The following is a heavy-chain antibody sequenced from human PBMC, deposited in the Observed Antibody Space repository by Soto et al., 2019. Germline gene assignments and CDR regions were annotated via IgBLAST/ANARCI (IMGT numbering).Heavy chain of an antibody. D-gene: IGHD4-17*01. CDR2: IYYSGST. CDR1: GGSISSYY. CDR3: ASYGGNSAYSFDY. Sequence: QVQLQESGPGLVKPSETLSLTCTVSGGSISSYYWSWIRQPPGKGLECIGYIYYSGSTNYNRSLKSRVTISVDTSKNQFSLKLSSVTAADTAVYYCASYGGNSAYSFDYWGQGTLVTVSS. V-gene: IGHV4-59*01. J-gene: IGHJ4*02.